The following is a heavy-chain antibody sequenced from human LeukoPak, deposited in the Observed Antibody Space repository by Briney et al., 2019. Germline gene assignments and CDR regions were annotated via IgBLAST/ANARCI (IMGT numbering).Heavy chain of an antibody. CDR3: ARGGRRSSSPFDY. V-gene: IGHV1-2*02. D-gene: IGHD6-13*01. CDR2: INPNSGGT. J-gene: IGHJ4*02. CDR1: GYTFTGYY. Sequence: ASVKVSCKASGYTFTGYYMHWVRQAPGQGLEWMGWINPNSGGTNYAQKFQGRVTMTRDTSISTAYMELSSLRSEDMAVYYCARGGRRSSSPFDYWGQGTLVTVSS.